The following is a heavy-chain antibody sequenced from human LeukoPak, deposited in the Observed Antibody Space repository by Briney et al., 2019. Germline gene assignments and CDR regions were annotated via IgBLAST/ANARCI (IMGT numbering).Heavy chain of an antibody. V-gene: IGHV3-23*01. CDR2: IGGSGGST. D-gene: IGHD2-2*01. Sequence: GGSLRLSCAASGFTFSSYAMSWARQAPGKGPEWVSAIGGSGGSTYYADSVKGRFTISRDDSKNTLFLHMNSLRAEDTAVYYCARDSRYCSSTNCYHDYWGQGTLVTVSS. CDR3: ARDSRYCSSTNCYHDY. CDR1: GFTFSSYA. J-gene: IGHJ4*02.